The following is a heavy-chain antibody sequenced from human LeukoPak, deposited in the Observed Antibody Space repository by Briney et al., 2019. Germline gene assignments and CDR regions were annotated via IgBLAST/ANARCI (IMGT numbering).Heavy chain of an antibody. CDR1: GFTFSSYA. CDR2: ISYDGSNK. J-gene: IGHJ4*02. D-gene: IGHD3-22*01. CDR3: ARDRVVITLNYFDY. Sequence: GGSLRLSCAASGFTFSSYAMHWVRQAPGKGLEWVAVISYDGSNKYYADSVKGRFTISRDNSKNTLYLQMNSLTAEDTAVYYCARDRVVITLNYFDYWGQGTLVTVSS. V-gene: IGHV3-30-3*01.